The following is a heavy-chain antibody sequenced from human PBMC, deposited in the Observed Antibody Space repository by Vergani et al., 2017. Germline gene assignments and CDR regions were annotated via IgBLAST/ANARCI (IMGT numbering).Heavy chain of an antibody. CDR3: ARGNYYGSGNYVDP. CDR1: GSTVSGNY. Sequence: ELQLVESGGGLVQPGGSLRLSCAASGSTVSGNYMTWVRQAPGKGLEWVSHIYSGDETYYAESVKGRDTISRETSKNPLHLQINNLSVEDTAVYYCARGNYYGSGNYVDPWGQGTLVTVSS. CDR2: IYSGDET. V-gene: IGHV3-66*02. J-gene: IGHJ5*02. D-gene: IGHD3-10*01.